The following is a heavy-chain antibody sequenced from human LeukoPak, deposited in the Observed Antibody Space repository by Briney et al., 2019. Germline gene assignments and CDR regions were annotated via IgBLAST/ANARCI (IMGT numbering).Heavy chain of an antibody. CDR2: ISSSSSTI. J-gene: IGHJ4*02. Sequence: GGSLRLSCAASGFTFSSYSMNWVRQAPGKGLEWVSYISSSSSTIYYADSVKGRFTISRDNAKNSLYLQMNSLRAEDTAVYYCAKDSRIAAAGTRHFDYWGQGTLVTVSS. D-gene: IGHD6-13*01. V-gene: IGHV3-48*04. CDR1: GFTFSSYS. CDR3: AKDSRIAAAGTRHFDY.